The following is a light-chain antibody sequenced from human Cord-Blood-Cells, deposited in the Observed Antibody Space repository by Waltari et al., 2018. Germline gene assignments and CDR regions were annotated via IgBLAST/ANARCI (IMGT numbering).Light chain of an antibody. Sequence: LTQSPGTLSLSPGERATLSCRASQSVSSSYLVWYQQKPGQAPRLLIYGASSRATGIPDRFSGSGSGTDFTLTISRLEPEDFAVYYCQQYGSSPPTFGQGTKVEIK. V-gene: IGKV3-20*01. CDR3: QQYGSSPPT. J-gene: IGKJ1*01. CDR1: QSVSSSY. CDR2: GAS.